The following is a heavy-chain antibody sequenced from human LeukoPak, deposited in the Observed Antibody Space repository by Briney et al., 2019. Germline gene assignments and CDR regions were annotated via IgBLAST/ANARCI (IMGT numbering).Heavy chain of an antibody. Sequence: SETLSLTCSVSGGSISSYYWSWIRQPAGNGLEWIGRIHTSGTPNYNPSLKSRVTMSVDTSKNQFSLKVSSVTAADTAVYYCARDTYDYGSGSYGLDYWGQGTLVTVSS. D-gene: IGHD3-10*01. V-gene: IGHV4-4*07. CDR1: GGSISSYY. CDR2: IHTSGTP. CDR3: ARDTYDYGSGSYGLDY. J-gene: IGHJ4*02.